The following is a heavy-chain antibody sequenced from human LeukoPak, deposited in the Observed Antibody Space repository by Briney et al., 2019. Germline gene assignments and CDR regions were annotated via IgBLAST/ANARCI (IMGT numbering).Heavy chain of an antibody. CDR3: ARTTEGYCSSASCFGFSYSYYMDV. V-gene: IGHV4-39*07. Sequence: SETQSLTCTVSGGSISSSNYYWGWIRQPPGKGLEWIGSIYYSGNTYYNPSLKSRVTISVDASKNQFSLKLSSVIAADTAVYYCARTTEGYCSSASCFGFSYSYYMDVWGKGTTVTISS. CDR2: IYYSGNT. J-gene: IGHJ6*03. CDR1: GGSISSSNYY. D-gene: IGHD2-2*01.